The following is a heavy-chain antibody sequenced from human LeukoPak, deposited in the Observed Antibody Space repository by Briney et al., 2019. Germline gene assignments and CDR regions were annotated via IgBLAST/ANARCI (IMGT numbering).Heavy chain of an antibody. V-gene: IGHV3-74*01. CDR2: ISKDANGI. Sequence: PGGSLRLSCEVSGFIFSEYWMHWVGQGPGRGLEWVSRISKDANGIHYASSVEGRFTISRDNARNKVFLHMNNLRVEDTAVYYCVREAPLAGDWYFDRWGRGSLVTVSS. D-gene: IGHD6-19*01. CDR1: GFIFSEYW. J-gene: IGHJ2*01. CDR3: VREAPLAGDWYFDR.